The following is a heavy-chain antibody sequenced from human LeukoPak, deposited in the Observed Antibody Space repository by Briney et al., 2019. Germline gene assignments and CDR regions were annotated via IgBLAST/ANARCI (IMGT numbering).Heavy chain of an antibody. CDR2: ISPTGSTT. CDR1: GFSFSGHW. V-gene: IGHV3-74*01. J-gene: IGHJ4*02. CDR3: ARGPNGNWSGLDF. Sequence: PGGSLRLSCAASGFSFSGHWMHWARQLPGKGLVWVSRISPTGSTTSYADSVKGRFTVSRDNAKNTLYLQVNNLRAEDTAVYYCARGPNGNWSGLDFWGQGTLFTVSS. D-gene: IGHD1-1*01.